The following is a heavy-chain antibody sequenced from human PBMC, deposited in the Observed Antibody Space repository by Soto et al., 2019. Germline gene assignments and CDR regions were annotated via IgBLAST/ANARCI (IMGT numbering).Heavy chain of an antibody. D-gene: IGHD3-3*01. CDR2: IIPIFGTA. Sequence: SVKVSCKASGCTFSSYAISWVRQAPGQGLEWMGGIIPIFGTANYAQKFQGRVTITADKSTSTAYMELSSLRSEDTAVYYCARGLVYDFWSGYLDFDYWGQGTLVTVSS. J-gene: IGHJ4*02. CDR1: GCTFSSYA. V-gene: IGHV1-69*06. CDR3: ARGLVYDFWSGYLDFDY.